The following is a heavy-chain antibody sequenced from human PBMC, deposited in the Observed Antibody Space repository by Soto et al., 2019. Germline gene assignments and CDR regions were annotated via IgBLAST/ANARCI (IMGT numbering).Heavy chain of an antibody. Sequence: EILSLTWTVAGGCLTDGSLVWGWIRQSPGKGEEWIASTYIGGMTSYNPSLRSRVTISVDTSKSQFSLRLNSVTADDTAVYYCATAPETFSPAGYYVNWFDPWGHGTLVTGSS. CDR2: TYIGGMT. CDR3: ATAPETFSPAGYYVNWFDP. D-gene: IGHD3-22*01. J-gene: IGHJ5*02. CDR1: GGCLTDGSLV. V-gene: IGHV4-39*01.